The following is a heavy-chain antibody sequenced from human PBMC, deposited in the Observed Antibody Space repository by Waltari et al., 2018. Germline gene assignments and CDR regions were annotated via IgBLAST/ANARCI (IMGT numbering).Heavy chain of an antibody. CDR1: GYTFTGYY. CDR3: ASNPGIAVAGTRDHYYYYYYYMDV. V-gene: IGHV1-2*06. CDR2: INPNSGGT. D-gene: IGHD6-19*01. J-gene: IGHJ6*03. Sequence: QVQLVQSGAEVKKPGASVKVSCKASGYTFTGYYMHWVRQAPGQGLEWMGRINPNSGGTNYAQKFQGRVTMTRDTSISTAYMELSRLRSDDTAVYYCASNPGIAVAGTRDHYYYYYYYMDVWGKGTTVTVSS.